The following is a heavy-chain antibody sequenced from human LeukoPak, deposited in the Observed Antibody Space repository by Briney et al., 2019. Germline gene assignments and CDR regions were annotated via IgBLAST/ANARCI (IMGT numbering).Heavy chain of an antibody. V-gene: IGHV1-2*02. CDR2: INPNSGGT. D-gene: IGHD1-26*01. CDR1: GYTFTSYD. Sequence: ASVKVSCKASGYTFTSYDINWVRQATGQGLEWMGWINPNSGGTNYAQKFQGRVTMTRDTSISTAYMELSRLRSDDTAVYYCAREALGAGLRKDDAFDIWGQGTMVTVSS. J-gene: IGHJ3*02. CDR3: AREALGAGLRKDDAFDI.